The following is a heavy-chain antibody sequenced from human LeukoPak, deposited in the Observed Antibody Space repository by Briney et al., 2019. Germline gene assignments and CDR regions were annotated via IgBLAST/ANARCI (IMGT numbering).Heavy chain of an antibody. CDR3: ARVAAGIGAFDI. CDR1: GGSISSSSYY. J-gene: IGHJ3*02. CDR2: IYYSGST. Sequence: SETLSLTCTVSGGSISSSSYYWGWIRQPPGKGLEWIGSIYYSGSTYYNPSLKSRVTISVDTSKNQFSLQLNSVTPEDTAVYYCARVAAGIGAFDIWGQGTMVTVSS. D-gene: IGHD6-25*01. V-gene: IGHV4-39*07.